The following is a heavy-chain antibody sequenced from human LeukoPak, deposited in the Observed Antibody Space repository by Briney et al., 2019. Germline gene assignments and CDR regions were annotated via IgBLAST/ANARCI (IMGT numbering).Heavy chain of an antibody. V-gene: IGHV3-30*02. D-gene: IGHD5-18*01. Sequence: GGSLRLSCSASGFTFRSYGMHWVRQAPGKGLEWVAFIRFDESNQYYADSVKGRFTISRDNSNNTLSLQMNTLRGDDTAVYFCAKGYGESHFDSWGQGTLVTVSS. J-gene: IGHJ4*02. CDR3: AKGYGESHFDS. CDR2: IRFDESNQ. CDR1: GFTFRSYG.